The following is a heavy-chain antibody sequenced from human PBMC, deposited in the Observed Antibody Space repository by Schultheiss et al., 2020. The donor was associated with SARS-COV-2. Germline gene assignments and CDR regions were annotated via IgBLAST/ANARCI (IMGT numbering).Heavy chain of an antibody. Sequence: SQTLSLTCAISGDSVSSNSAAWNWIRQSPSRGLEWLGRTYYRSKWYNDYAVSVKSRITINPDTSKNQFSLQLNSVTPEDTAVYYCASGGHRRTYYDFWSGYFHFQHWGQGTLVTVSS. CDR1: GDSVSSNSAA. CDR3: ASGGHRRTYYDFWSGYFHFQH. D-gene: IGHD3-3*01. V-gene: IGHV6-1*01. CDR2: TYYRSKWYN. J-gene: IGHJ1*01.